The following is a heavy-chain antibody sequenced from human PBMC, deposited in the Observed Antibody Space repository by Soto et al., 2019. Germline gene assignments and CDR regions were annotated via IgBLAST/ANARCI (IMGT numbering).Heavy chain of an antibody. CDR1: RVAFSKFI. V-gene: IGHV1-69*13. CDR3: AKVRYSSPMGYYYGMDV. D-gene: IGHD6-19*01. J-gene: IGHJ6*02. Sequence: SVAVSCKSSRVAFSKFIVTWVRQAPGLGLEWVGGIIPIFGTANYAQKFQGRVTITADESTSTSYMEVNNLISEDTAVYYCAKVRYSSPMGYYYGMDVWGQGTTVTVSS. CDR2: IIPIFGTA.